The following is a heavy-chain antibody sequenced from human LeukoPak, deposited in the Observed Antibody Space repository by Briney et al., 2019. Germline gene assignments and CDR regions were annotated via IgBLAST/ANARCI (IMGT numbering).Heavy chain of an antibody. CDR2: ISAYNGNT. CDR3: ARASCYYDSSGYYPKPNLDY. D-gene: IGHD3-22*01. V-gene: IGHV1-18*01. J-gene: IGHJ4*02. Sequence: GASVKVSCKASGYTFTSYGISWVRQAPGQGLEWMGWISAYNGNTNYAQKLQGRVTMTTDTSTSTAYMELRSLRSDDTAVYYCARASCYYDSSGYYPKPNLDYWGQGTLVTVSS. CDR1: GYTFTSYG.